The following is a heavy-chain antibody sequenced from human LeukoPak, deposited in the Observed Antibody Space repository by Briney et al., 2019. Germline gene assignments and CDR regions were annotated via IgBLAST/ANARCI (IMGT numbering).Heavy chain of an antibody. CDR1: GFTFSSYA. V-gene: IGHV3-23*01. CDR2: ISGSGGST. D-gene: IGHD3-16*01. J-gene: IGHJ6*03. Sequence: GGSLRLSCAASGFTFSSYAVSWVRQAPGKGLEWVSAISGSGGSTYYADSVKGRFTISRDNSKNTLYLQMNSLRAEDTAVYYCAGGHRHFYSYYFMDVWGKGTTVTVSS. CDR3: AGGHRHFYSYYFMDV.